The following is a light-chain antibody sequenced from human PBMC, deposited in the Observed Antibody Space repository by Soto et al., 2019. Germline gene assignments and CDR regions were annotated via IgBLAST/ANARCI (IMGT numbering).Light chain of an antibody. V-gene: IGKV3-20*01. CDR1: QSVRSN. J-gene: IGKJ1*01. CDR2: GAS. CDR3: QQYGSSPWP. Sequence: VGLSQSPATLSLYTVERATLSCRASQSVRSNLAWYQQRPGQAPRLLIYGASSRATGIPDRFSGSGSGTDFTLTISRLEPEDFAVYYCQQYGSSPWPFGQ.